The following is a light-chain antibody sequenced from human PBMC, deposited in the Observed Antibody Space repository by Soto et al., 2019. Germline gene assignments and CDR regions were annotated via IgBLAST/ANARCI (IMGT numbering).Light chain of an antibody. Sequence: EIVLTQSPGTLSLSPGERATLSCRASQSVSSSYLAWYQQKPGQAPRLLIYGASSRATGIPDRFSGSGSGTDFPITISRLEPEDFAVDYCQQYGSSPYTFGQGTKLEIK. CDR3: QQYGSSPYT. V-gene: IGKV3-20*01. CDR2: GAS. CDR1: QSVSSSY. J-gene: IGKJ2*01.